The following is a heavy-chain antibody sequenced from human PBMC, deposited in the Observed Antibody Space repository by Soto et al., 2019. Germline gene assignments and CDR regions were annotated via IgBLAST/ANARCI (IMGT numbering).Heavy chain of an antibody. CDR3: ARTSAAGKYYYGMDV. V-gene: IGHV5-51*01. Sequence: PGESLKISCKGSGYSFTSDWIAWVRQMPGKGLEWMGIIYPGDSDTRYSPSFQGQVTISADKSISTAYLQWSSLKASDTAMYYCARTSAAGKYYYGMDVWGQGTTVTVSS. CDR1: GYSFTSDW. J-gene: IGHJ6*02. D-gene: IGHD6-13*01. CDR2: IYPGDSDT.